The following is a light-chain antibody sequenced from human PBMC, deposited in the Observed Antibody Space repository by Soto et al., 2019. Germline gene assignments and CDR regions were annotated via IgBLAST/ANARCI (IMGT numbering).Light chain of an antibody. Sequence: DIQMTQSPSSLSASVGDRVTITCQASQDISNYLNSYQQKPGKAPKLLIYDASNLETGVPSRFSGSGSGTDFTFTISSLRPEDIATYYCQQYDNLPPFTFGPGTKVDIQ. J-gene: IGKJ3*01. CDR2: DAS. V-gene: IGKV1-33*01. CDR3: QQYDNLPPFT. CDR1: QDISNY.